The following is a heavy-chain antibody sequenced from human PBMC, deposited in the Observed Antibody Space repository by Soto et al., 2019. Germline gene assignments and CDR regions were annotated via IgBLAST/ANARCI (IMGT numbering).Heavy chain of an antibody. J-gene: IGHJ6*02. Sequence: AGGSLRLSCAASGFTFSSYGMHWVRQAPGKGLEWVAVISYDGSNKYYADSVKGRFTISRDNSKNTLYLQMNSLRAEDTAVYYCAKAERYYDFWSGYYQYYYYGMDVWGQGTTVTVSS. CDR3: AKAERYYDFWSGYYQYYYYGMDV. D-gene: IGHD3-3*01. CDR1: GFTFSSYG. CDR2: ISYDGSNK. V-gene: IGHV3-30*18.